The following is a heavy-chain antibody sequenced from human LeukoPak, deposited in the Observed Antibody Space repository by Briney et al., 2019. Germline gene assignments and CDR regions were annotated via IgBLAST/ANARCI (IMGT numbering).Heavy chain of an antibody. CDR3: TTDGHSDIIPPSDY. CDR1: GFTFGDYA. Sequence: GGSLRLSCTASGFTFGDYAMSWFRQAPGKGLEWVGFIRSKTYGGATEYAASVKGRFTISRDDSKSIAYLQMNSLKTEDTAVYYCTTDGHSDIIPPSDYWGQGTLVTVSS. J-gene: IGHJ4*02. CDR2: IRSKTYGGAT. V-gene: IGHV3-49*03. D-gene: IGHD1-26*01.